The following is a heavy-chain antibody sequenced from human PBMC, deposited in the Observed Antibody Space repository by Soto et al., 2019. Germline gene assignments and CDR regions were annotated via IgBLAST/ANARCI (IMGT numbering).Heavy chain of an antibody. CDR2: FYSSGSS. Sequence: SETRSLTCFFSGYFICAGGYYLMWIRHHPGKCLEWIGRFYSSGSSIYNPSLRSRVSIFGDMSTNQFSMSLTYVTAADTARSYCARMYSSGSGWFHPWGQGTLVTSPQ. V-gene: IGHV4-31*02. CDR1: GYFICAGGYY. D-gene: IGHD6-19*01. CDR3: ARMYSSGSGWFHP. J-gene: IGHJ5*02.